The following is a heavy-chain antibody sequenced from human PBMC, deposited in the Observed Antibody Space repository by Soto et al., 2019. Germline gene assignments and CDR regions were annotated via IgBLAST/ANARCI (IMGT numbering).Heavy chain of an antibody. CDR3: AREDDGGDRDYYGLDV. V-gene: IGHV4-30-4*08. CDR1: GGSISYEYYH. J-gene: IGHJ6*02. D-gene: IGHD2-21*02. Sequence: SETLSLTCTVSGGSISYEYYHWTWIRQSPGKGPEWIGYIHYSGSIIYNPSFKSRVTISVDTSKNQFSLQLSSVTAADTAVYFCAREDDGGDRDYYGLDVWGQGTTVTSP. CDR2: IHYSGSI.